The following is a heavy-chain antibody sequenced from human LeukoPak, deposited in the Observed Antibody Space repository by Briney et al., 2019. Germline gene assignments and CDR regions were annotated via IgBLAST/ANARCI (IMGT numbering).Heavy chain of an antibody. V-gene: IGHV3-23*01. CDR1: GFTFSSYA. CDR3: VKGCSYTSCYTSDY. J-gene: IGHJ4*02. CDR2: ISGSGGST. D-gene: IGHD2-2*02. Sequence: PGGSLRLSCAASGFTFSSYAMSWVRQAPGKGLEWVSAISGSGGSTYYADSVKGRFTISRDNSKNTLYLQMNSLRVEDTAVYYCVKGCSYTSCYTSDYWGQGTLVTVSS.